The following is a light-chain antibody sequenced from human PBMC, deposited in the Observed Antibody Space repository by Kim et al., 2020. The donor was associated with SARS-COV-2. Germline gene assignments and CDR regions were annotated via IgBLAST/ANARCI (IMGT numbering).Light chain of an antibody. J-gene: IGLJ7*01. Sequence: QSALTQPASVSGSPGQSITISCTGTSSDVGGYNYVSWYQQPPGKAPKLMIYDVSNRPSGVSNRFSGSKSGNTASLTISRLQAEDEADYYCSSYTSSSTRVFGGGTQLTV. V-gene: IGLV2-14*03. CDR1: SSDVGGYNY. CDR2: DVS. CDR3: SSYTSSSTRV.